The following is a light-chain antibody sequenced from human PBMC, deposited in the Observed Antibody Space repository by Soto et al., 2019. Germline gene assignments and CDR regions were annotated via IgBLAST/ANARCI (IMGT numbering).Light chain of an antibody. CDR1: QSVLYSSNNKNY. CDR3: PQYYSTPPGT. Sequence: DIVMTQSPDSLAVSLGERATINCKSSQSVLYSSNNKNYLAWYQQKPGQPPKLLIYWASTRESGVPDRFSGSGPGTDFTLTISSLQAEDVAVYYCPQYYSTPPGTFGQGTKVEIK. CDR2: WAS. V-gene: IGKV4-1*01. J-gene: IGKJ1*01.